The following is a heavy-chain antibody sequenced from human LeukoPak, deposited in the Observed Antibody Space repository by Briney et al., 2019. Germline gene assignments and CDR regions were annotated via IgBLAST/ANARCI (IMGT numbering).Heavy chain of an antibody. CDR2: IYYSGST. D-gene: IGHD3-3*01. CDR3: ARDVYDFWSGYYSLGGWFDP. V-gene: IGHV4-61*01. Sequence: PSETLSLTCTVSGGSISSGSYYWSWIRQPPGKGLEWIGYIYYSGSTNYNPSLKSRVTISVDTSKNQFSLKLSSVTAADTAVYYCARDVYDFWSGYYSLGGWFDPWGQGTLVTVSS. J-gene: IGHJ5*02. CDR1: GGSISSGSYY.